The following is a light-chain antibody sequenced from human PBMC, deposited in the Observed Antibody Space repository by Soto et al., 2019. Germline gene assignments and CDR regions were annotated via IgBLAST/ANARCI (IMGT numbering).Light chain of an antibody. J-gene: IGKJ4*01. CDR1: QSVRNNY. Sequence: EVVLTQSPGTLSLSPGERATLSCRASQSVRNNYLVWYQQKTGQAPRVLIYDASSMSTGIPDRFSGSGTGTEFTLTSSRVEPEDCAVYYCQQDGSSPRTFGGGTKV. CDR2: DAS. CDR3: QQDGSSPRT. V-gene: IGKV3-20*01.